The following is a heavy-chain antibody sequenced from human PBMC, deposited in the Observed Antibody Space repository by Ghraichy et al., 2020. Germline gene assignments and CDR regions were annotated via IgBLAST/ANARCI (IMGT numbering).Heavy chain of an antibody. D-gene: IGHD2-2*01. J-gene: IGHJ6*02. CDR2: INHSGST. Sequence: SQTLSLTCAVYGGSFSGYYWSWIRQPPGKGLEWIGEINHSGSTNYNPSLKSRVTISVDTSKNQFSLKLSSVTAADTAVYYCARERRDIVVVPATLNYYYYGMDVWGQGTTVTVSS. CDR1: GGSFSGYY. V-gene: IGHV4-34*01. CDR3: ARERRDIVVVPATLNYYYYGMDV.